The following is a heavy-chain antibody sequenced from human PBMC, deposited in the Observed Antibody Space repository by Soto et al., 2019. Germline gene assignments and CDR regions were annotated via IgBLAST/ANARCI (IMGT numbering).Heavy chain of an antibody. V-gene: IGHV1-8*01. CDR3: ARGRADYGAYVDY. D-gene: IGHD4-17*01. CDR2: MNPNSGNT. J-gene: IGHJ4*02. Sequence: RASVKVSCKASEYAFTSYDINWVRQAAGQGLEWMGWMNPNSGNTGYAQKFQGRVTMTRDTSINTAYMELSSLRSEDTAVYYCARGRADYGAYVDYWGQGTLVTVS. CDR1: EYAFTSYD.